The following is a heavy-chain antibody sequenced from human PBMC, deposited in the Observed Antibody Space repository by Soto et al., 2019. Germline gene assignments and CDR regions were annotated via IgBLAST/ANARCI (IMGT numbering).Heavy chain of an antibody. CDR1: GFTFSSYW. D-gene: IGHD3-22*01. Sequence: PGGSLRLSCAASGFTFSSYWMHWVLQAPGKGLVWVSRINSDGSRTSYADSAKGRFTISRDNAKNTVYLQMNSLRAEDTAVYYCARGDGDYYDGNGYLGRHWGQGTLFTVSS. CDR2: INSDGSRT. CDR3: ARGDGDYYDGNGYLGRH. J-gene: IGHJ4*02. V-gene: IGHV3-74*01.